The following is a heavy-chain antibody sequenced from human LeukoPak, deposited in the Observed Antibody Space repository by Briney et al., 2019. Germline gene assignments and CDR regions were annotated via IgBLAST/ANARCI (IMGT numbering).Heavy chain of an antibody. Sequence: GGSLRLSCATSGFTFSDFYMSWIRQAPGKGLEWVSYISSGGSTIYYADSVKGRFTISRDNAKSSLYLQMNSLRAEDAAVYYCARPHSHYYDSSGYQVDYWGQGTLVTVSS. CDR1: GFTFSDFY. CDR2: ISSGGSTI. CDR3: ARPHSHYYDSSGYQVDY. V-gene: IGHV3-11*04. D-gene: IGHD3-22*01. J-gene: IGHJ4*02.